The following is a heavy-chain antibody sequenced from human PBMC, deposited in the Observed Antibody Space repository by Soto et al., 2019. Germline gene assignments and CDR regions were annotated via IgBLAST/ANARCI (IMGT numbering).Heavy chain of an antibody. CDR2: ISAHNGNT. CDR1: GYTFTSYG. Sequence: QVHLVQSGAEVKKPGASVKVSCKGSGYTFTSYGITWVRQAPGQGLEWMGWISAHNGNTDCAQKLQGRVTVTRDTSTSTAYMELRSLRSDDTAVYYCARGRYGDYWGQGALVTVSS. D-gene: IGHD1-1*01. V-gene: IGHV1-18*01. J-gene: IGHJ4*02. CDR3: ARGRYGDY.